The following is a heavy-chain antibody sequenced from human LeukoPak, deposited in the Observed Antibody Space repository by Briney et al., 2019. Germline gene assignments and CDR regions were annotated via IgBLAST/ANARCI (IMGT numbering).Heavy chain of an antibody. Sequence: PGGSLRLSCAASGFTFSSYTMNWVRLAPGKGVEWVSSISRSNIYKYYADSVKGRFTISRDNAKNSLYLQMNSLRAEDTAVYYCANSRYDSSGYYGIIGYWGQGTLVTVSS. D-gene: IGHD3-22*01. CDR1: GFTFSSYT. CDR2: ISRSNIYK. J-gene: IGHJ4*02. V-gene: IGHV3-21*01. CDR3: ANSRYDSSGYYGIIGY.